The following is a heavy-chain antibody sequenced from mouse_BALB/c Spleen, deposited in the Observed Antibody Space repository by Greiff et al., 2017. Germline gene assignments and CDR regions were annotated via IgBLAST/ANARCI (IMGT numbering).Heavy chain of an antibody. CDR1: GFTFSSYT. CDR2: ISSGGSYT. V-gene: IGHV5-6-4*01. D-gene: IGHD2-4*01. J-gene: IGHJ4*01. CDR3: ARHDNYDYGGYAMDY. Sequence: EVMLVESGGGLVKPGGSLKLSCAASGFTFSSYTMSWVRQTPEKRLEWVATISSGGSYTYYPDSVKGRFTISRDNAKNTLYLQMSSLKSEDTALYYCARHDNYDYGGYAMDYWGQGTSVTVSS.